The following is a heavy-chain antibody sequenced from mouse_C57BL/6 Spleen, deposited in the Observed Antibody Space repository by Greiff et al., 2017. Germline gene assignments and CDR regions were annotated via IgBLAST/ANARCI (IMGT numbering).Heavy chain of an antibody. CDR3: AISDSSEFDY. D-gene: IGHD3-2*02. J-gene: IGHJ2*01. V-gene: IGHV7-3*01. CDR1: GFTFTDYY. Sequence: EVKLVESGGGLVQPGGSLSLSCAASGFTFTDYYMSWVRQPPGKALEWLGFIRNKANGYTTEYSASVKGRFTISRYNSQSILYLQMNALRAEDSATYYCAISDSSEFDYWGQGTTLTVSS. CDR2: IRNKANGYTT.